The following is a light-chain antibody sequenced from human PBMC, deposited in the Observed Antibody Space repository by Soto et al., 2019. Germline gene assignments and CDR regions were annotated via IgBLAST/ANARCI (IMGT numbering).Light chain of an antibody. Sequence: DIVMTQTPLSLSSTPGHPSSISCKSSQCLLHSDGKTYLYWYLQKPGQPPQLLIYEVSNRFSGVPDRFSGSGSGTDFTLTINRVEPEDFAVYFCQQYAGSPRTFGQGTKVDIX. V-gene: IGKV2D-29*01. CDR3: QQYAGSPRT. CDR2: EVS. J-gene: IGKJ1*01. CDR1: QCLLHSDGKTY.